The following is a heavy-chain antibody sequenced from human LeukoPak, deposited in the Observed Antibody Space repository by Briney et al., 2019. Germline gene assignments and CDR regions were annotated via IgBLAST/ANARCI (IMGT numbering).Heavy chain of an antibody. Sequence: GGSLRLSCAASGFTFSSYAMSWVRQAPGKGLEWVSAISGSGGSTYYADSVKGRFTISRDNSKNTLYLQMNSLRAEDTAVYYCARDPSTGYSYGYLFDYWGQGTLVTVSS. CDR1: GFTFSSYA. CDR3: ARDPSTGYSYGYLFDY. CDR2: ISGSGGST. V-gene: IGHV3-23*01. J-gene: IGHJ4*02. D-gene: IGHD5-18*01.